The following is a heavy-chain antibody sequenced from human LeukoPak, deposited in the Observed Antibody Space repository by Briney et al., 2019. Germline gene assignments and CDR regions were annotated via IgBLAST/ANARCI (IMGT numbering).Heavy chain of an antibody. V-gene: IGHV4-39*01. Sequence: KPSETLSLTCTVSGGSVSSSYYWGWIRQPPGKGLEWIGSIFQTGNTLYNPSVKSRFTISVDTSKNQFSLIMNAVTAADTAVYYCARQWDPEGAIDYWGQGTLVTVSS. D-gene: IGHD1-26*01. CDR1: GGSVSSSYY. CDR3: ARQWDPEGAIDY. CDR2: IFQTGNT. J-gene: IGHJ4*02.